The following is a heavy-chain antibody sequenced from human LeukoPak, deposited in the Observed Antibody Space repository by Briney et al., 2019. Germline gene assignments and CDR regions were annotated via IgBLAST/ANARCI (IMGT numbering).Heavy chain of an antibody. V-gene: IGHV3-7*01. D-gene: IGHD2-15*01. J-gene: IGHJ3*02. CDR2: INKDGGGK. Sequence: GGSLRLSCAASGFTFSSYWMSWVRQAPGKGLEWVASINKDGGGKYYLDSVRGRFTISRDNAENSLFLQMNSLRAEDTAVYYCARIFSATDAFDIWGQGTMVTVSS. CDR1: GFTFSSYW. CDR3: ARIFSATDAFDI.